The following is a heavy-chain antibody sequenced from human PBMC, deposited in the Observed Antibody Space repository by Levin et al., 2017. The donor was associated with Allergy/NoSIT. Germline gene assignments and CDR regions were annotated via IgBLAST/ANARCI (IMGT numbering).Heavy chain of an antibody. Sequence: SQTLSLTCTVSGGSISSSYWSWIRQPPGKGLEWIGYIYYSGSTNYNPSLKSRVTISVDTSKNQFSLKLSSVTAADTAVYYCVGEGGYDWGQGTLVTVSS. CDR2: IYYSGST. J-gene: IGHJ4*02. CDR3: VGEGGYD. V-gene: IGHV4-59*01. CDR1: GGSISSSY. D-gene: IGHD5-12*01.